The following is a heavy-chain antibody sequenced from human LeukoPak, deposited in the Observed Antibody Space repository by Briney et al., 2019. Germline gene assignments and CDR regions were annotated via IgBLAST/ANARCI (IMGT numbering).Heavy chain of an antibody. CDR1: GSTFGDYA. J-gene: IGHJ6*03. V-gene: IGHV3-49*04. CDR3: TRDTDTEPYYYMDV. D-gene: IGHD5-18*01. Sequence: PGGSLRLSCTASGSTFGDYAMSWVRQAPGKGLEWVGFIRSKAYGGTTEYAASVKGRFTISRDDSKSIAYLQMNSLKTEDTAVYYCTRDTDTEPYYYMDVWGKGTTVTVSS. CDR2: IRSKAYGGTT.